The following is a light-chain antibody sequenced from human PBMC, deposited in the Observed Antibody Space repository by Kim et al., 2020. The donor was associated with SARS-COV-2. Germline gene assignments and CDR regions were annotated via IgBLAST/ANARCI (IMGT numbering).Light chain of an antibody. CDR1: QSVSSY. CDR3: QQRNNWAT. V-gene: IGKV3-11*01. J-gene: IGKJ1*01. Sequence: SLSPGERATRSCRASQSVSSYVAWYQYKPGQAPRLLIYDASKRATGIPARFSGSGFGTDFTLTISSLEPEDFAVYYCQQRNNWATFGQGTKVDIK. CDR2: DAS.